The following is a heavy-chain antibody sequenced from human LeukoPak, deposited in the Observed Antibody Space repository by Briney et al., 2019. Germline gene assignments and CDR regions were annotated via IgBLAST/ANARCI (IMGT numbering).Heavy chain of an antibody. J-gene: IGHJ4*02. CDR2: INPNSGGT. CDR3: ARGGTLVLLWFGEFSY. V-gene: IGHV1-2*02. CDR1: GYTFTGYY. D-gene: IGHD3-10*01. Sequence: ASVKVSCKASGYTFTGYYMHWVRQAPGQGLEWMGWINPNSGGTNYAQKFQGRVTMTRDTSISTAYMELSRLRSDDTAVYYCARGGTLVLLWFGEFSYWGQGTLVTVSS.